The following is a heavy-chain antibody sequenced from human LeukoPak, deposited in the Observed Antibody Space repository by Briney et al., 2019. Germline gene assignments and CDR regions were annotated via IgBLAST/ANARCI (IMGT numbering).Heavy chain of an antibody. CDR1: GGSNSSYY. CDR3: ARMVGPRYFDL. CDR2: IYYSGST. V-gene: IGHV4-59*08. Sequence: SETLSLTCTVSGGSNSSYYWSWMRQRPGKGLEWIGYIYYSGSTNYNTPLKSRVTISVDTSKNQFSLKLSSVTAADTAVYYCARMVGPRYFDLWGRGTLVTVPS. D-gene: IGHD1-26*01. J-gene: IGHJ2*01.